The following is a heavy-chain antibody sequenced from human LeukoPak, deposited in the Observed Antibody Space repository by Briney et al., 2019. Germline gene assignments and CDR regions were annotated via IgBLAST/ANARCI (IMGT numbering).Heavy chain of an antibody. CDR1: GFTVSSNY. J-gene: IGHJ4*02. Sequence: PGGSLRLSCAASGFTVSSNYMSWVRQAPGKGLEWVSVIYSGGSTYYADSVKGRFTISRDNSKNTLYLQMNSLRAEDTAVYYCARSTSGCHGCYFDYWGQGTLVTVSS. V-gene: IGHV3-53*01. CDR3: ARSTSGCHGCYFDY. CDR2: IYSGGST. D-gene: IGHD6-19*01.